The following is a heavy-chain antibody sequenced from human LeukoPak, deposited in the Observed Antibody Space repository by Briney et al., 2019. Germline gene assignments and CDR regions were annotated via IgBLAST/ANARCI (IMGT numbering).Heavy chain of an antibody. Sequence: ASVTVSCKASEYTFTGYYVHWVRQAPGQGLEYMGWINADSGGTKYAQKLQGRVTMTRDTSISTAYMEVSGLRSDDTAVYYCAREYSGSGNFDCWGQGTLVTVSS. CDR3: AREYSGSGNFDC. V-gene: IGHV1-2*02. CDR1: EYTFTGYY. D-gene: IGHD3-10*01. J-gene: IGHJ4*02. CDR2: INADSGGT.